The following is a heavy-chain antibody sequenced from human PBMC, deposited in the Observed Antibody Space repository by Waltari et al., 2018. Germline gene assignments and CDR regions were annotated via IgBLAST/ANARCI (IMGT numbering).Heavy chain of an antibody. D-gene: IGHD3-22*01. J-gene: IGHJ4*02. Sequence: QVQLQESGPGLVKPSETLSLTCTVSGGSISSYYWSWIRQPPGKGLEWIGYIYSSVSPVDIPSLNSRVTISVDTSKNQFSLKLSSVTAADTAVYYCARAPNVRGSSGYFPDYWGQGALVTVSS. CDR1: GGSISSYY. V-gene: IGHV4-59*01. CDR3: ARAPNVRGSSGYFPDY. CDR2: IYSSVSP.